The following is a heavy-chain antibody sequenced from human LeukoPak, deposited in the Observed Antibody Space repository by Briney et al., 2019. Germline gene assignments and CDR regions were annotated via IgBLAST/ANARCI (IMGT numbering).Heavy chain of an antibody. CDR3: AKDIRSGYSSYMDV. Sequence: EPGGSLRLSCAASGFTFSNYGMHWVRQAPGKGREWGAVISYDGSNKYYVDSVKGLFTISRDNAQDSLYLQMNSLRAEDMALYYCAKDIRSGYSSYMDVWGKGTTVTVSS. CDR1: GFTFSNYG. J-gene: IGHJ6*03. V-gene: IGHV3-30*18. CDR2: ISYDGSNK. D-gene: IGHD6-13*01.